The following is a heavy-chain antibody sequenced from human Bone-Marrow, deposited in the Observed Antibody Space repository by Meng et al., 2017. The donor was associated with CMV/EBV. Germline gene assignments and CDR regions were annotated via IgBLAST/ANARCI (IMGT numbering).Heavy chain of an antibody. J-gene: IGHJ6*02. CDR2: ISSSSNYI. D-gene: IGHD3-10*01. CDR1: GFTFSSYS. Sequence: GESLKISCAASGFTFSSYSMTWVRQAPGKGLEWVSSISSSSNYIYYADSLKGRFTISRDNAKNSLYLQMNSLRAEDTAVYYCARDRWYYYGSGSYKGLYGMDVWGQGTTVTVSS. CDR3: ARDRWYYYGSGSYKGLYGMDV. V-gene: IGHV3-21*01.